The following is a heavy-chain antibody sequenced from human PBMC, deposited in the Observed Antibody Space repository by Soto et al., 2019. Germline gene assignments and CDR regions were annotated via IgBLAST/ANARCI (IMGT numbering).Heavy chain of an antibody. J-gene: IGHJ6*02. D-gene: IGHD1-7*01. CDR1: GYTFTSYY. Sequence: ASVKVSCKASGYTFTSYYMHWVRQAPGQGLEWMGIINPSGGSTSYAQKFQGRVTMTRDTSTSTVYMELSSLRSGDTAVYYCATDTHRTGTTLGWGLLRYGMDVWGQGTTVTVSS. CDR3: ATDTHRTGTTLGWGLLRYGMDV. CDR2: INPSGGST. V-gene: IGHV1-46*01.